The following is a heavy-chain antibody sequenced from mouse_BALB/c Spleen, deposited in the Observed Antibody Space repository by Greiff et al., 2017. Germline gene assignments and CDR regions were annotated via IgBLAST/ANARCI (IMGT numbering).Heavy chain of an antibody. CDR2: INPYNDGT. D-gene: IGHD2-2*01. Sequence: EVKVVESGPELVKPGASVKMSCKASGYTFTSYVMHWVKQKPGQGLEWIGYINPYNDGTKYNEKFKGKATLTSDKSSSTAYMELSSLTSEDSAVYYCEGVEGYRAYWGQGTLVTVSA. J-gene: IGHJ3*01. V-gene: IGHV1-14*01. CDR3: EGVEGYRAY. CDR1: GYTFTSYV.